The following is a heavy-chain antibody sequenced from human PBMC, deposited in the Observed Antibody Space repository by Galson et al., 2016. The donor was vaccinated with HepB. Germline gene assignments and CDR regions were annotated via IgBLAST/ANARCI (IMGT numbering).Heavy chain of an antibody. V-gene: IGHV3-7*02. CDR2: IKEDGSEE. Sequence: SLRLSCAASRLTFRSDWMSWVRQAPGKGLEWVANIKEDGSEEYYVDSVKGRFTISRDNPRKSLYLQMNSLRPEDTAVYYCAMHLEWAYWFDPWGQGTLVTVSS. CDR3: AMHLEWAYWFDP. CDR1: RLTFRSDW. D-gene: IGHD1-26*01. J-gene: IGHJ5*02.